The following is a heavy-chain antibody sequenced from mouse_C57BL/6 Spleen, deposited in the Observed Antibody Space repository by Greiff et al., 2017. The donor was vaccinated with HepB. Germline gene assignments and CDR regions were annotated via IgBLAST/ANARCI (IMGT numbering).Heavy chain of an antibody. CDR2: IWSGGST. V-gene: IGHV2-2*01. D-gene: IGHD1-1*01. Sequence: VKLVESGPGLVQPSQSLSITCTVSGFSLTSYGVHWVRQSPGKGLEWLGVIWSGGSTDYNAAFISRLSISKDNSKSQVFFKMNSLQADDTAIYYCASLLRDYAMDYWGQGTSVTVSS. J-gene: IGHJ4*01. CDR3: ASLLRDYAMDY. CDR1: GFSLTSYG.